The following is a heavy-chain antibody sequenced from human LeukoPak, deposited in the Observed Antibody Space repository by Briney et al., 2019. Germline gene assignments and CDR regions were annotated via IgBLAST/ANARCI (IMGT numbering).Heavy chain of an antibody. J-gene: IGHJ4*02. CDR3: GRRAYSSSCFDF. CDR1: GGSISNYY. Sequence: SETLSLTCTVSGGSISNYYWSWIRQPAGKGPEWIGRIYTSGSTNYNPSLKSRVTISVDTSKNQFSLKLNSVTAADTAVYYCGRRAYSSSCFDFWGQGTLVTVSS. CDR2: IYTSGST. V-gene: IGHV4-4*07. D-gene: IGHD6-13*01.